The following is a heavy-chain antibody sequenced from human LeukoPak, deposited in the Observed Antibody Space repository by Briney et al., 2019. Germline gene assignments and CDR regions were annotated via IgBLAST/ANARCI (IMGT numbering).Heavy chain of an antibody. Sequence: GASVKVFCKASGYTFTSYDINWVRQATGQGLEWMGWMNPNSGNTGYAQKFQGGVTMTRNTSISTAYMELSSLRSEDTAVYYCASVCGSSCPRYFDYWGQGTLVTVSS. D-gene: IGHD6-13*01. J-gene: IGHJ4*02. CDR1: GYTFTSYD. CDR3: ASVCGSSCPRYFDY. V-gene: IGHV1-8*01. CDR2: MNPNSGNT.